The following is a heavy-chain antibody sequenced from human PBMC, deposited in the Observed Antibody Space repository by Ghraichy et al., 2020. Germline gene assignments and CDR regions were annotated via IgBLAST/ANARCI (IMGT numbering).Heavy chain of an antibody. CDR2: ISAYNGNT. Sequence: ASVKVSCKASGYTFISYGISWVRLVPGQGLESMGWISAYNGNTNYTQKLQGRVTMTTDTSTSTAYMELRSLRSDDTAVYYCARVSYDFWSGYYTFDYWGQGTLVTVSS. CDR1: GYTFISYG. D-gene: IGHD3-3*01. CDR3: ARVSYDFWSGYYTFDY. V-gene: IGHV1-18*01. J-gene: IGHJ4*02.